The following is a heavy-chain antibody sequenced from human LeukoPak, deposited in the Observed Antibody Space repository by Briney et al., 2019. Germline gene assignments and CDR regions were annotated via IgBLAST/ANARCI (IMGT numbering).Heavy chain of an antibody. CDR3: AKLPALDSYDSSGYYYYFDY. D-gene: IGHD3-22*01. J-gene: IGHJ4*02. CDR2: ISGSGGST. Sequence: GGSLRLSCAASRFTFSSYAMSWVRQAPGKGLEWVSAISGSGGSTYYADSVKGRFTISRDNSKNTLYLQMNSLRAEDTAVYYCAKLPALDSYDSSGYYYYFDYWGQGTLVTVSS. V-gene: IGHV3-23*01. CDR1: RFTFSSYA.